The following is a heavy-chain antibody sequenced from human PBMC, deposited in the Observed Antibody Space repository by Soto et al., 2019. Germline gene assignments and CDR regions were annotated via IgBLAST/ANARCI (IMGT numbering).Heavy chain of an antibody. CDR3: ARASGRSWFGEFFYYYYYMDV. CDR2: MNPNSGNT. J-gene: IGHJ6*03. Sequence: ASVKVSCKASGYTFTSYDINWVRQATGQGLEWMGWMNPNSGNTGYAQKFQGRVTMTRNTTISTAYMELSSLRSEDTAMYYCARASGRSWFGEFFYYYYYMDVWGKGTTVTVSS. CDR1: GYTFTSYD. D-gene: IGHD3-10*01. V-gene: IGHV1-8*01.